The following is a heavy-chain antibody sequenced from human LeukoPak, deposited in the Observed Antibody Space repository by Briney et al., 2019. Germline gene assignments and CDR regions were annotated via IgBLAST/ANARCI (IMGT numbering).Heavy chain of an antibody. CDR1: GFTLSSYS. CDR3: TREVAVAFDS. Sequence: TGGSLRLXCVASGFTLSSYSMNWVRQAPGKGLEWVSSISSTSSYIYYADSVKGRFTISRDSAKNSLYLQMNSLRAEDTAVYYCTREVAVAFDSWGQGTLVTVSS. V-gene: IGHV3-21*01. J-gene: IGHJ4*02. CDR2: ISSTSSYI. D-gene: IGHD6-19*01.